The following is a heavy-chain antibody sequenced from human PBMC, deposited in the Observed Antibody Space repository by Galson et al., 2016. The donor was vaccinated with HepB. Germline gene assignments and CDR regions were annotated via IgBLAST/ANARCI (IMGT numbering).Heavy chain of an antibody. CDR1: GFTVSSNC. J-gene: IGHJ6*02. D-gene: IGHD3-10*01. CDR2: IYSGGTT. CDR3: AKDWRGSGSYNPYYYYGMDV. Sequence: SLRLSCAASGFTVSSNCMSWVRQAPGKGLEWVSLIYSGGTTFYADSVKGRFTIPRDNSKNPLYLQMNSLRAEDTAVYYCAKDWRGSGSYNPYYYYGMDVWGQGTTVTVSS. V-gene: IGHV3-53*01.